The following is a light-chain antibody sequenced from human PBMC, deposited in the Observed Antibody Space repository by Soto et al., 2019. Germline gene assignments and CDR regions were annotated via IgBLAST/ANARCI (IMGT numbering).Light chain of an antibody. Sequence: DIVMTQSALFLPVTPGEPASISCRSSQSLLHSNGYNYLDWYVQRPGQSPQLLIYLGSTRASGVPDRFSGSGSGTDFTLKISIVEAEDVGVYYCMQALQTPRTFGQGTMVDIK. CDR1: QSLLHSNGYNY. CDR2: LGS. CDR3: MQALQTPRT. J-gene: IGKJ1*01. V-gene: IGKV2-28*01.